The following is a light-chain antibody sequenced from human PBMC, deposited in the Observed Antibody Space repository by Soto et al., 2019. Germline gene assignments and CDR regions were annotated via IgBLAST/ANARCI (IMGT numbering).Light chain of an antibody. CDR2: DVS. Sequence: QPVLTQPASVSGSPGQSITISCTGTSSDVGGYNYVSWYQRYPGKAPKLMIYDVSNRPSGVSNRFSGSKSGNTASLTISGLQAEDEADYYCSSYTSSSAVVFGGGTKLTVL. CDR3: SSYTSSSAVV. CDR1: SSDVGGYNY. V-gene: IGLV2-14*01. J-gene: IGLJ3*02.